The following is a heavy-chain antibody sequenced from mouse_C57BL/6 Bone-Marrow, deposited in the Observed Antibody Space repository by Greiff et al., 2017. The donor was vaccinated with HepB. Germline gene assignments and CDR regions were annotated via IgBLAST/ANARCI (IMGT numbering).Heavy chain of an antibody. CDR2: LDPENGDT. Sequence: VQLQQSGAELVRPGASVKLSCTASGFNIKDDYMHWVKQRPEQGLEWIGWLDPENGDTEYASKFQGKATITADTSSYTAYLQLSSLTSEDTAVYYCTAKAVYGPWFAYWGQGTLVTVSA. CDR1: GFNIKDDY. J-gene: IGHJ3*01. D-gene: IGHD3-3*01. CDR3: TAKAVYGPWFAY. V-gene: IGHV14-4*01.